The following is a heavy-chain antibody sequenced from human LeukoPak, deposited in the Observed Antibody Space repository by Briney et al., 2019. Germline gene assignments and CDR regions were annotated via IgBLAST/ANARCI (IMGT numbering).Heavy chain of an antibody. J-gene: IGHJ6*03. CDR1: GGSISSGSYY. CDR2: IYTSGST. Sequence: PSQTLSLTCTVSGGSISSGSYYWSWIRQPAGKGLEWIGRIYTSGSTNYNPSLKSRVTISVDTSENQFSLKLSSVTAADTAVYYCARITDYSDYYYYSMDVWGKGTTVTVS. CDR3: ARITDYSDYYYYSMDV. D-gene: IGHD4-11*01. V-gene: IGHV4-61*02.